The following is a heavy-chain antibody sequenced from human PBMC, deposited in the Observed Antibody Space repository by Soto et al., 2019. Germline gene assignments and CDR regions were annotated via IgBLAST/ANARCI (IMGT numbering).Heavy chain of an antibody. CDR3: ATSLYYCSGTTCYGYLYGIDI. D-gene: IGHD2-2*01. CDR2: ISYDGRNK. Sequence: PGGSLGLSCAASGFTFTSYAMNWVRQAPGKGLEGVAVISYDGRNKYYADSVKGRFTISKDNSKNTLYLQMNSLRAEDTAMYYCATSLYYCSGTTCYGYLYGIDIWGQGTTVTVSS. V-gene: IGHV3-30*03. J-gene: IGHJ6*02. CDR1: GFTFTSYA.